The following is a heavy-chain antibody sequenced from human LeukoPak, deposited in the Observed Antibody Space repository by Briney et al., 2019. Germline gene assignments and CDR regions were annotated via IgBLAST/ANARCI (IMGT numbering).Heavy chain of an antibody. CDR1: GGSVSSGSYY. V-gene: IGHV4-61*01. D-gene: IGHD1-26*01. J-gene: IGHJ4*02. CDR3: ARDRVRGSSNPYFDY. CDR2: IYYSGST. Sequence: SETLSLTCTVSGGSVSSGSYYWSWIRQPPGKGLEWIGYIYYSGSTNYNPSLKSRVTISIDTSKNQFSLKLSSVTVADTAVYYCARDRVRGSSNPYFDYWGQGTLVTVSS.